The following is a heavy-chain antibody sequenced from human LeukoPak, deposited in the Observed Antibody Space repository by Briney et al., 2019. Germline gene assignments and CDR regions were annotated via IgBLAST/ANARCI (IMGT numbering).Heavy chain of an antibody. D-gene: IGHD2-2*01. Sequence: SETLSLTCAVYGGSFSGYYWSWIRQPPGKGLDWIGEINHSGSTNYNPSLKSRVTISVDTSKNQFSLKLSSVTAADTAVYYCARGREYQLLPRRGYFDYWGQGTLVTVSS. CDR2: INHSGST. CDR1: GGSFSGYY. CDR3: ARGREYQLLPRRGYFDY. J-gene: IGHJ4*02. V-gene: IGHV4-34*01.